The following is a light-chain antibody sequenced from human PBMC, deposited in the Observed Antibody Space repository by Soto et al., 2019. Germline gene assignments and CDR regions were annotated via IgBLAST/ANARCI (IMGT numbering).Light chain of an antibody. CDR1: QGISNY. CDR2: AAS. J-gene: IGKJ1*01. CDR3: QKYVSALWT. V-gene: IGKV1-27*01. Sequence: DIQMTQSPASLSASIGDRVTITCRASQGISNYLAWYQQKPGKVPKLLIYAASTLQSGVPSRFSGSRSGTDFTLTICSLQPQHVATDYCQKYVSALWTFGQGTKVEIK.